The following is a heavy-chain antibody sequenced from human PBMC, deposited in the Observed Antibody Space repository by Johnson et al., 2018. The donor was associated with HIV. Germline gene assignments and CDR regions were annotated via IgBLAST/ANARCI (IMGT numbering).Heavy chain of an antibody. V-gene: IGHV3-30*03. CDR1: GFTFSSYG. Sequence: VQLVESGGGVVQPGRSLRLSCAASGFTFSSYGMHWVRQAPGKGLEWVAVISYDGSNKYYADSVKGRFTISRDNSKNTLYLQMNSLRAEDTAVYYCALGGSWYAFDIWGQGTMVTVSS. D-gene: IGHD2-15*01. J-gene: IGHJ3*02. CDR3: ALGGSWYAFDI. CDR2: ISYDGSNK.